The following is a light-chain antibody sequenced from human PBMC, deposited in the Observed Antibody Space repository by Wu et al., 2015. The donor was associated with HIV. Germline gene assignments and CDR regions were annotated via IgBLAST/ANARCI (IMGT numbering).Light chain of an antibody. CDR1: QXVSSY. J-gene: IGKJ4*01. CDR3: QQRSNWLGGLT. CDR2: MHP. Sequence: SCRASQXVSSYLAXYQPGNLARLPGSSSMMHPQGTGIPARFSGSGSGTDFTLTISSLEPEDFAVYYXQQRSNWLGGLTFGGGTKVEIK. V-gene: IGKV3-11*01.